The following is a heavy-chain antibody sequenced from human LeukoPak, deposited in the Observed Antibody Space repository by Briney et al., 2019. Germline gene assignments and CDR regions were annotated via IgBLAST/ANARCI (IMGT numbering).Heavy chain of an antibody. CDR3: ARYSGGFDY. V-gene: IGHV1-3*01. Sequence: KFQGRVTITRDTSASTAYMELSGLRSEDTAVYYCARYSGGFDYWGQGTLVTVSS. D-gene: IGHD1-26*01. J-gene: IGHJ4*02.